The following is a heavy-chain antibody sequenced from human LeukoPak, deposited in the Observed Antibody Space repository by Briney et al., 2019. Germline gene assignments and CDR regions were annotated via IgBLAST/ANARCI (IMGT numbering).Heavy chain of an antibody. CDR1: GFTFSNYW. V-gene: IGHV3-7*05. J-gene: IGHJ4*02. CDR3: ARGCCLLEY. CDR2: IKQDGSEK. Sequence: GGSLRLSCAASGFTFSNYWMSWVRQTPGKGLEWVANIKQDGSEKYYVDSVKGRFTISRDNAKNSLYLQMNSLRAEDTAIYHCARGCCLLEYWGQGTLVTASS. D-gene: IGHD5/OR15-5a*01.